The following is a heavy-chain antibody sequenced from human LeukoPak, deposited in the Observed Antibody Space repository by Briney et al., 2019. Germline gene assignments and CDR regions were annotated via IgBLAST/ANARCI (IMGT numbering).Heavy chain of an antibody. CDR1: VYTFTAYY. CDR2: IHPKSAGT. J-gene: IGHJ4*02. V-gene: IGHV1-2*02. D-gene: IGHD6-13*01. CDR3: ARAPSPLSAAADSLLDY. Sequence: ASVTVSSKPAVYTFTAYYMHWVRPAPGQGLEWMGWIHPKSAGTNYAQRFQGRVTMTRDTSITTDYMHLTRLTSDDTAVYYCARAPSPLSAAADSLLDYWGQGTLVAVSS.